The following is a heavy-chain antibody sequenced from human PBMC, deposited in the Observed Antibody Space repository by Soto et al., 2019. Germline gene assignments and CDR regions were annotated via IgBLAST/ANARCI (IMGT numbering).Heavy chain of an antibody. CDR3: NASPYLHYYDSSGYYYAARYGMDV. V-gene: IGHV3-15*01. Sequence: VSLRLSCAASGFTFSNAWMSWVRQAPGKVLEWVGRIKSKTDGGTTDYAAPVKGRFTISRDDSKNTLYLQMNSLKTEDTAVYYCNASPYLHYYDSSGYYYAARYGMDVWGQGTTFPF. D-gene: IGHD3-22*01. CDR1: GFTFSNAW. J-gene: IGHJ6*02. CDR2: IKSKTDGGTT.